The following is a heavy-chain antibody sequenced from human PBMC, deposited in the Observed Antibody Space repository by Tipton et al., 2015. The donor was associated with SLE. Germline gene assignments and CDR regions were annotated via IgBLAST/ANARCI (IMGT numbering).Heavy chain of an antibody. J-gene: IGHJ5*02. CDR2: ISYSGST. CDR3: ARMRGGYNAHH. CDR1: GDSITSDY. Sequence: LRLSCTVSGDSITSDYWTWIRQPPGKGLEWIGYISYSGSTNYNPSVRSRVSISLDTSKNQFSLKVKSVTTADTAVYYCARMRGGYNAHHWGQGILVTVS. D-gene: IGHD5-24*01. V-gene: IGHV4-59*01.